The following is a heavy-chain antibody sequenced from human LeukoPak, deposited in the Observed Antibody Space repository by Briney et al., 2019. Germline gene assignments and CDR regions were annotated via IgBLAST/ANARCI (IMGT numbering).Heavy chain of an antibody. CDR1: GFTFSNYW. CDR3: ARSNQADDY. D-gene: IGHD4-11*01. V-gene: IGHV3-74*01. CDR2: INPGGSST. Sequence: AGGSLRLSCAASGFTFSNYWMHWVRQVPGKGLVWVSRINPGGSSTTYADSVKGRFTISRDNAKNTLYLQMNSLRAEDTAAYYCARSNQADDYWGQGTLVTVSS. J-gene: IGHJ4*02.